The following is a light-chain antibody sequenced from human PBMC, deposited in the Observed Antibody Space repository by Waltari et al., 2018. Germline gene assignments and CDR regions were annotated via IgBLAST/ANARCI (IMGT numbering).Light chain of an antibody. V-gene: IGKV1-27*01. Sequence: QMTQSPSSLSASVGDXVTITCRASQGINNYLAXXQQXPGKLPKXLFYAASTLXSGVPXXXSGXXXGTXXXLTISSXQPEXXAXYYCQXYYXXXWTXXQGTXV. CDR3: QXYYXXXWT. CDR1: QGINNY. J-gene: IGKJ1*01. CDR2: AAS.